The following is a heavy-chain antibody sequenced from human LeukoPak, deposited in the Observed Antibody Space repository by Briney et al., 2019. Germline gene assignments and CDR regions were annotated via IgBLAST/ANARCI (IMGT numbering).Heavy chain of an antibody. CDR2: INHSGST. CDR1: GGSFSGYY. J-gene: IGHJ6*03. Sequence: SETLSLTCAVYGGSFSGYYWSWIRQPPGKGLEWIGEINHSGSTNYNPSLKSRVTISVDTSKNQFSLKLSSVTAADTAVYYCARGLVVTGYYYYYMDVWGKGTTVTVSS. V-gene: IGHV4-34*01. CDR3: ARGLVVTGYYYYYMDV. D-gene: IGHD2-21*02.